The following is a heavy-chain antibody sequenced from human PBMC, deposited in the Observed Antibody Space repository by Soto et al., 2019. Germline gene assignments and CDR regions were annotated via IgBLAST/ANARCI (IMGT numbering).Heavy chain of an antibody. J-gene: IGHJ4*02. Sequence: QVQLVESGGGVVQPGRSLRLSCAASGFTFSSYGMHWVRQAPGKGLEWVEVIWYDGSNKYYADSVKGRFTISRDNSNNTRYLQMNSLSAEDTAVYYCARWYSSGWYYFDYWGQGTLVTVSS. CDR1: GFTFSSYG. CDR2: IWYDGSNK. D-gene: IGHD6-19*01. V-gene: IGHV3-33*01. CDR3: ARWYSSGWYYFDY.